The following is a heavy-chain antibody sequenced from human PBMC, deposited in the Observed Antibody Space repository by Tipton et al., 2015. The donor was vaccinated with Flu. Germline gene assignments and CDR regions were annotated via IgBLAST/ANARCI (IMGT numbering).Heavy chain of an antibody. CDR2: IYYSGST. CDR1: GGSISSYY. Sequence: TLSLTCTVSGGSISSYYWSWIRQPPGKGLEWIGYIYYSGSTNYNPSLKSRVTISVDTSKNQFSLKLSSVTAADTAVYYCARQAGYDSSGYYLDAFDIWGQGTMVTVSS. CDR3: ARQAGYDSSGYYLDAFDI. V-gene: IGHV4-59*08. J-gene: IGHJ3*02. D-gene: IGHD3-22*01.